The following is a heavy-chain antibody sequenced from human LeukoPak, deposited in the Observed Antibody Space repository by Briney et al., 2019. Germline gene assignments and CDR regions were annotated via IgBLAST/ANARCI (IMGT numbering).Heavy chain of an antibody. CDR2: IYTSGST. Sequence: SETLSLTCTVSGGSISSYYWSWIRQPAGKGLEWIGRIYTSGSTNYNPSLKSRVTMSVDTSKNQFSLKLSSVTAADTAVYYCARTTEGGYSGYFYYYYMDVWVKGTTVTISS. D-gene: IGHD5-12*01. CDR1: GGSISSYY. V-gene: IGHV4-4*07. CDR3: ARTTEGGYSGYFYYYYMDV. J-gene: IGHJ6*03.